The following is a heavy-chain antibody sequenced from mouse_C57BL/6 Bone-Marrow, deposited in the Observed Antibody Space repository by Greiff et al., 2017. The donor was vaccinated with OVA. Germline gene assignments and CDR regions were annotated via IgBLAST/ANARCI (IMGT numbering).Heavy chain of an antibody. D-gene: IGHD1-1*01. J-gene: IGHJ3*01. CDR1: GYTFTSYW. Sequence: QVQLKQPGAELVKPGASVKVSCKASGYTFTSYWMHWVKQRPGQGLEWIGRIHPSDSDTNYNQKFKGKATLTVDKSSSTAYMQLSSLTSEDSAVYFCALPDYYGTRFAYWGQGTLVTVSA. CDR2: IHPSDSDT. CDR3: ALPDYYGTRFAY. V-gene: IGHV1-74*01.